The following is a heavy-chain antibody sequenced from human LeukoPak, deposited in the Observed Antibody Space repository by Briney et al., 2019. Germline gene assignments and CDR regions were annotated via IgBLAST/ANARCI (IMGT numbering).Heavy chain of an antibody. D-gene: IGHD4-17*01. Sequence: GGSLTLSCPASGFTVSSNYMSWLRQAPGKGLEWVSVIYSGGSTYCADSVKGRLTISRHKSKNTLYLQMNSLRAEDTAVYYCARMNTDSYYGMDVWGQGTTVTVSS. CDR2: IYSGGST. CDR3: ARMNTDSYYGMDV. CDR1: GFTVSSNY. V-gene: IGHV3-53*04. J-gene: IGHJ6*02.